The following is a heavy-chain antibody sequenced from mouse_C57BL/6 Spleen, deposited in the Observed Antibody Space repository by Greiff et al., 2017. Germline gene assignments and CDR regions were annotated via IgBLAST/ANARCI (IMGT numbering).Heavy chain of an antibody. D-gene: IGHD2-3*01. J-gene: IGHJ4*01. CDR1: GFTFTDYY. CDR3: ARSDYDASNYAMDY. CDR2: INPYNGGT. Sequence: EVQLQQSGPVLVKPGASVKMSCKASGFTFTDYYMNWVKQSHGKSLEWIGVINPYNGGTSYNQKFKGKATLTVDKSSSTAYMELNSLTSEDSAVYYCARSDYDASNYAMDYWGQGTSVTVSS. V-gene: IGHV1-19*01.